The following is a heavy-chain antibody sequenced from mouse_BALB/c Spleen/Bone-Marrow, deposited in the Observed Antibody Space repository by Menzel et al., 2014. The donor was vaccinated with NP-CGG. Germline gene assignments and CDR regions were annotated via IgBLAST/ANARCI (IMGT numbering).Heavy chain of an antibody. D-gene: IGHD3-3*01. V-gene: IGHV3-8*02. Sequence: VHVKQSGPSLVKPSQTLSLTCSVTGDSITNAYWNWIRKFPGNKIDYMGYISYSGNTYYSPSLKSRISITRDTSKNQFYLQLNSVTTEDTATYFCARGTGYYFDYWGQGTTLTVSS. CDR2: ISYSGNT. CDR1: GDSITNAY. CDR3: ARGTGYYFDY. J-gene: IGHJ2*01.